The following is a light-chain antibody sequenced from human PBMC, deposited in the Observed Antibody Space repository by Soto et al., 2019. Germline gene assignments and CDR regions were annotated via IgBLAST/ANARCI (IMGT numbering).Light chain of an antibody. CDR1: QSISTY. CDR2: AAS. Sequence: DIQMTQSPSSLSASVGDRVTITCRASQSISTYLHWYQQKPGKAPNLLIYAASTLQSGVPSRFSGSGSGTDFTLTISSLQPDDFATYFCQHGYSTPLTFGGGTKVDI. CDR3: QHGYSTPLT. V-gene: IGKV1-39*01. J-gene: IGKJ4*01.